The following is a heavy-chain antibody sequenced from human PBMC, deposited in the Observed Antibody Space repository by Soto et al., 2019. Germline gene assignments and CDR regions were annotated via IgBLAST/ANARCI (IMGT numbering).Heavy chain of an antibody. CDR2: IIPIFGTA. CDR3: EGVGSSIAAEGWYDP. Sequence: ASVNVSCKASGGTFSSYAISWVRQAPGQGLEWMGGIIPIFGTANYAQKFQGRVTITADESTSTAYMELSSLRSEDTAVYYCEGVGSSIAAEGWYDPWGQGTLVTVSS. D-gene: IGHD6-13*01. V-gene: IGHV1-69*01. CDR1: GGTFSSYA. J-gene: IGHJ5*02.